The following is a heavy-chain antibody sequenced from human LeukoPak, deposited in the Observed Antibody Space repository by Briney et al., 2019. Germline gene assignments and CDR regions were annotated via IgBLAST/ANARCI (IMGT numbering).Heavy chain of an antibody. V-gene: IGHV3-7*01. D-gene: IGHD3-9*01. CDR1: GFSFNSYW. Sequence: GGSLRLSCAASGFSFNSYWMSWVRQAPGKRLEWAANIRQDGGEKKYVDSVKGRFTISRDNAKNSLFLQMDSLRAEDTAVYYCASSFWSTYYDILTGYYTDDYWGQGTLVTVSS. CDR2: IRQDGGEK. CDR3: ASSFWSTYYDILTGYYTDDY. J-gene: IGHJ4*02.